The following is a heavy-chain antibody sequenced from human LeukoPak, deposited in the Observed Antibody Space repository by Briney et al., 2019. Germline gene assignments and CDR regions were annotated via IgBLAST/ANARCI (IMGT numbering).Heavy chain of an antibody. Sequence: SETLSLTCTVSGGSISSYYWSWIRQPPGKGLEWIGYIYYSESTNYNPSLKSRVTISVDTSKNQFSLKLSSVTAADTAVYYCAREGLYYYDSSGYFDYWGQGTLVTVSS. CDR2: IYYSEST. CDR3: AREGLYYYDSSGYFDY. D-gene: IGHD3-22*01. CDR1: GGSISSYY. V-gene: IGHV4-59*01. J-gene: IGHJ4*02.